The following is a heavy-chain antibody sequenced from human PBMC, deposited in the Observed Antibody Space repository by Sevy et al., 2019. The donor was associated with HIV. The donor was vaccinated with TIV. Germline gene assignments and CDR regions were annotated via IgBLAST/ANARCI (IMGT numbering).Heavy chain of an antibody. V-gene: IGHV1-2*02. Sequence: ASVKVSCKASGYNFIDYYIHWLRQAPGNGLEWLGWINPKTGGTNLSQKFQGRLTMTTDTSTGTAHMELTGLRSGDSLTHGDRAIYFCARTLSGYDFNYFDYWGQGTLVTVSS. CDR3: RAIYFCARTLSGYDFNYFDY. J-gene: IGHJ4*02. CDR2: INPKTGGT. D-gene: IGHD5-12*01. CDR1: GYNFIDYY.